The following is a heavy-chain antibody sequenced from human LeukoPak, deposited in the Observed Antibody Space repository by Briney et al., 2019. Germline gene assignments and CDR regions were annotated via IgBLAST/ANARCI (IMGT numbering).Heavy chain of an antibody. V-gene: IGHV4-59*11. CDR3: ARGYDFWSGYYLGY. CDR2: IYYSGST. D-gene: IGHD3-3*01. CDR1: GGSISSHY. Sequence: PSETLSLTCTVSGGSISSHYWSWIRQPPGKGLEWIGYIYYSGSTNYNPSLKSRVTISVDTSKNQFSLKLSSVTAADTAVYYCARGYDFWSGYYLGYWGQGTLVTVSS. J-gene: IGHJ4*02.